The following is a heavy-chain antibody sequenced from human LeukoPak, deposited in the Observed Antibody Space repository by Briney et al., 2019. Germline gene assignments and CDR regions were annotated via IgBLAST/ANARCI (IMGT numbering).Heavy chain of an antibody. CDR3: ARHRQYMDA. D-gene: IGHD3-16*02. J-gene: IGHJ6*03. CDR2: MYHSGTT. V-gene: IGHV4-38-2*02. CDR1: PSSLTRGQY. Sequence: SETLSLTCTVSPSSLTRGQYWGWIRQPPGKGLEWIGSMYHSGTTYYNASLKSRVTISLDTSKTQFSLRLKSVTAADTAIYYCARHRQYMDAWGKGTTVTVSS.